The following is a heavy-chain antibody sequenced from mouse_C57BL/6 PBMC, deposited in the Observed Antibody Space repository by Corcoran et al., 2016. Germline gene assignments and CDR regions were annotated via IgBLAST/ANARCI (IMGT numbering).Heavy chain of an antibody. CDR2: INPNNGGT. Sequence: EVQLQQSGPELVKPGASVKISCKASGYTFTDYYMNWVKQSPGKSLEWIGDINPNNGGTSYNQKFKGKATLTVDKSSNKAYMELRSLTSEDSAVYYCARGYGSSHFDYWGQGTTVTVSS. J-gene: IGHJ2*01. V-gene: IGHV1-26*01. CDR3: ARGYGSSHFDY. CDR1: GYTFTDYY. D-gene: IGHD1-1*01.